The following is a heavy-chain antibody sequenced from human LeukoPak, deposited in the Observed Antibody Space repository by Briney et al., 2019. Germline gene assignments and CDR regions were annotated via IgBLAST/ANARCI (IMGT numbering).Heavy chain of an antibody. J-gene: IGHJ4*02. D-gene: IGHD2-2*02. CDR3: ARAGNQLLYFPYFDY. V-gene: IGHV4-30-4*01. Sequence: SQTLSLTCTVSDGSISSGDYYWSWIRQPPGKGLEWIGYIYYSGSTYYNPSLKSRVTISVDTSKNQFSLKLSSVTAADTAVYYCARAGNQLLYFPYFDYWGQGTLVTVSS. CDR1: DGSISSGDYY. CDR2: IYYSGST.